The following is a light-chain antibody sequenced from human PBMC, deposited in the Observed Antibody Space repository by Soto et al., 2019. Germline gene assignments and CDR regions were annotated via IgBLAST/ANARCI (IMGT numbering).Light chain of an antibody. CDR3: QQRSNWPSLT. Sequence: EIVLIQSPATLSLSPGERATLSCRASQGVGSYLAWYQHKPGQAPRLLISDASNRATGIPARFSGSGSETDFTLTISSLEPEDSAVYYCQQRSNWPSLTFGGGTKVDI. CDR2: DAS. CDR1: QGVGSY. V-gene: IGKV3-11*01. J-gene: IGKJ4*01.